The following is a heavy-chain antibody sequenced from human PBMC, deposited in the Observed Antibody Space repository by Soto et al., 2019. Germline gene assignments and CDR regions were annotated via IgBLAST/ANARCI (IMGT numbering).Heavy chain of an antibody. CDR3: AKDPGITGTTPGGAFDI. CDR2: ISGSGGST. V-gene: IGHV3-23*01. J-gene: IGHJ3*02. CDR1: GFTFSSYA. Sequence: GGSLRLSCAASGFTFSSYAMSWVRQAPGKGLEWVSAISGSGGSTYYADSVKGRFTISRDNSKNTLYLQMNSLRAEDTAVYYCAKDPGITGTTPGGAFDIWGQGTMVTVSS. D-gene: IGHD1-7*01.